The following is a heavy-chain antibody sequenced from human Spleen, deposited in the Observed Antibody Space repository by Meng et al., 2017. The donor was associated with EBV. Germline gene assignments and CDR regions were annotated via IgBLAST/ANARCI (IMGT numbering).Heavy chain of an antibody. CDR1: GGYFSTGGYY. J-gene: IGHJ4*02. CDR2: ISNIGRT. V-gene: IGHV4-30-4*08. CDR3: ARDVGRDYFDP. Sequence: QVQLQGWGPGLVETSHTLSLTCPVPGGYFSTGGYYWSWIRQPPGKGMEWIGYISNIGRTYSNPSLKIRVTISVDTSKKQFSLKLSSVTAADTAVYYCARDVGRDYFDPWGRGTLVTVSS.